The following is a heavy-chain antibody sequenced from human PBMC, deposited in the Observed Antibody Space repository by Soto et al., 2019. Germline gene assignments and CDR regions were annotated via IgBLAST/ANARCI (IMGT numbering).Heavy chain of an antibody. CDR2: ISISGDRT. CDR1: GFTFSSYA. D-gene: IGHD3-22*01. Sequence: EVQLLESGGGLVQPGGSLRLSCAGSGFTFSSYAMSWVRQAPGKGLEWVSGISISGDRTYYADSVKGRFTISRDDSKNTLYLQMNSLRADGTAVYYCARGYYYGYWGQGTLVTVSS. CDR3: ARGYYYGY. J-gene: IGHJ4*02. V-gene: IGHV3-23*01.